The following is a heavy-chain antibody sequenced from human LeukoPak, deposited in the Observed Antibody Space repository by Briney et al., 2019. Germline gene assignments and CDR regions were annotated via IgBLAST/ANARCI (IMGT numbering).Heavy chain of an antibody. V-gene: IGHV4-39*01. J-gene: IGHJ5*02. CDR3: PRHENRVTLNWFDP. D-gene: IGHD3-10*01. Sequence: SETLSLTCTVSGGSISSSSYYWGWIRQPPGKGLEWIGSIYYSGSTYYNPSLKSRVTISVDTSKNQFSLKLSSVTAADTAVYYCPRHENRVTLNWFDPWGQGTLVTVSS. CDR2: IYYSGST. CDR1: GGSISSSSYY.